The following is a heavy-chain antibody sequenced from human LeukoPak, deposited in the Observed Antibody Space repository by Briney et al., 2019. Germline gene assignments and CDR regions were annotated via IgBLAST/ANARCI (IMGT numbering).Heavy chain of an antibody. CDR1: GFTFSSYS. CDR3: ARSPDGYSYGLFFDY. D-gene: IGHD5-18*01. V-gene: IGHV3-21*04. Sequence: GSLRLSCAASGFTFSSYSMNWVRQAPEKGLEWVSSISISSSYRYYADSMKGRFTISRDNAKNSLYLQMNSLRAEDTAVYYCARSPDGYSYGLFFDYWGQGTLVTVSS. CDR2: ISISSSYR. J-gene: IGHJ4*02.